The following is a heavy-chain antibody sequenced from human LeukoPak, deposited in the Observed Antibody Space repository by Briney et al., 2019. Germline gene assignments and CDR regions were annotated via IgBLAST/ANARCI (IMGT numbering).Heavy chain of an antibody. D-gene: IGHD6-25*01. CDR1: GFTFSSYS. CDR2: ISSSSSYI. J-gene: IGHJ4*02. Sequence: PGGSLRLYCAASGFTFSSYSMNWVRQAPGKGLEWVSSISSSSSYIYYADSVKGRFTISRDNAKNSLYLQMNILRAEDTAMYYCARLAASAFDYWGQGILVTVSS. CDR3: ARLAASAFDY. V-gene: IGHV3-21*01.